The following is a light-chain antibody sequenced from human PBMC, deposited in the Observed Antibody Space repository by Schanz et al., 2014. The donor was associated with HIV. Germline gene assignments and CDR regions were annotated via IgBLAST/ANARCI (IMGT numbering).Light chain of an antibody. CDR3: SSYGGGDTLL. V-gene: IGLV2-23*02. CDR2: DVS. J-gene: IGLJ3*02. CDR1: SSDVGNYNF. Sequence: QSALTQPASVSGSPGQSITISCTGTSSDVGNYNFVSWYQQHPGKVPKLLIYDVSHRPSGVSDRFSASKSGNTASLTISGLQAEDEADYYCSSYGGGDTLLFGGGTKLTVL.